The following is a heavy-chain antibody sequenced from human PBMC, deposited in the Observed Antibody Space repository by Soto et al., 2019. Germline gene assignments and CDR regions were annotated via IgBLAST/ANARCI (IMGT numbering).Heavy chain of an antibody. D-gene: IGHD2-8*01. V-gene: IGHV3-30*09. CDR2: ISENGVNK. Sequence: GGSLRFSCSASGFTFTSFAIHWVRQAPGKGLEWVAVISENGVNKYSAESVRGRFVISRDNSKNTVELEMNSLRPEDTAIYFCARRLTKTVSALGYWGQGTLVTVSS. J-gene: IGHJ4*02. CDR3: ARRLTKTVSALGY. CDR1: GFTFTSFA.